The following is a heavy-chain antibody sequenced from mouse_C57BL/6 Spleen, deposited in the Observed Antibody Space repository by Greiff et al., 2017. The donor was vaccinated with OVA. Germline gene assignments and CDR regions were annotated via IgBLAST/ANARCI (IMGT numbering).Heavy chain of an antibody. CDR3: ASGDYSTYYAMDY. V-gene: IGHV3-6*01. D-gene: IGHD2-5*01. CDR2: ISYDGSN. J-gene: IGHJ4*01. CDR1: GYSITSGYY. Sequence: EVKLQESGPGLVKPSQSLSLTCSVTGYSITSGYYWNWIRQFPGNKLEWMGYISYDGSNNYNPSLKNRISITRDTSKNQFFLKLNSVTTEDTATYYCASGDYSTYYAMDYWGQGTSVTVSS.